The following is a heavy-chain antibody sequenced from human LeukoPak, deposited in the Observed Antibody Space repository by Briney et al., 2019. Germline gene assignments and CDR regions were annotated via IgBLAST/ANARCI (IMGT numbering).Heavy chain of an antibody. Sequence: GGSLRLSCSASGFTFSSYAMHWVRQAPGKGLEYVSAISSNGGSTYYADSVKGRFTISRDNSRNTLYLQMSSLRAEDTAVYYCVKVGAYNWNDGPFDYWGQGTLVTVSS. CDR2: ISSNGGST. J-gene: IGHJ4*02. V-gene: IGHV3-64D*09. D-gene: IGHD1-1*01. CDR3: VKVGAYNWNDGPFDY. CDR1: GFTFSSYA.